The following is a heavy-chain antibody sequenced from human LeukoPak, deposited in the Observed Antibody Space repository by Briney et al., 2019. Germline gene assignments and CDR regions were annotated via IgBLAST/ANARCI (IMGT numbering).Heavy chain of an antibody. Sequence: GASVKVSCKASGGTFSSYAISWVRQAPGQGLEWMGGIIPIFGTANYAQKFQGRVTITADESTSTAYMELSSLRSEDTAVYYCARMGYFSSGRYVRTAYYFDYWGQGTLVTVSS. V-gene: IGHV1-69*13. J-gene: IGHJ4*02. CDR1: GGTFSSYA. D-gene: IGHD6-19*01. CDR3: ARMGYFSSGRYVRTAYYFDY. CDR2: IIPIFGTA.